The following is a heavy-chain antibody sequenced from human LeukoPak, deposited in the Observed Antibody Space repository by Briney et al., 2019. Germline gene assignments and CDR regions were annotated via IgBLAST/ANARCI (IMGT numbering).Heavy chain of an antibody. Sequence: GGSLRLSCAASGFTVSSNYMSWVRQAPGKGLEWVSVIYSGGSTYYADSVKGRFTISRDNSKNTLYLQMNSLRAEDTAVYYCANWPELRPSSSWFYYWGQGTLVTVSS. V-gene: IGHV3-66*01. CDR3: ANWPELRPSSSWFYY. J-gene: IGHJ4*02. CDR2: IYSGGST. CDR1: GFTVSSNY. D-gene: IGHD6-13*01.